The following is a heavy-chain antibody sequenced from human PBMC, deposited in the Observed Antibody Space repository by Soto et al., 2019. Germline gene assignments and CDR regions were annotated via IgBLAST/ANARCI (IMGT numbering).Heavy chain of an antibody. CDR1: GFDFGSFG. D-gene: IGHD2-21*01. Sequence: PPVEVSCKASGFDFGSFGIQFLRRTRGQGLEWIGWIVVGTGSTNYARNFQGRVAISRDMSATTAYMDLYNLKSDDTAVYFCSVDHPHMAIGWPAWGQGTTVTVSS. V-gene: IGHV1-58*02. CDR3: SVDHPHMAIGWPA. J-gene: IGHJ6*02. CDR2: IVVGTGST.